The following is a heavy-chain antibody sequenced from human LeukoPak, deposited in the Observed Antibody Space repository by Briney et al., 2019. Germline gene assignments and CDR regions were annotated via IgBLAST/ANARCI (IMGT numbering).Heavy chain of an antibody. CDR1: GFTFSSYS. CDR2: ISSSSSYI. J-gene: IGHJ4*02. CDR3: ARESAAAGGGGVLFDY. Sequence: GGSLRLSCAASGFTFSSYSMNWVRQAPGKGLEWVSSISSSSSYIYYADSVKGRFTISRDNAKNSLYLQMNSLRAEDTAVYYCARESAAAGGGGVLFDYWGQGTLVTVSS. D-gene: IGHD6-13*01. V-gene: IGHV3-21*01.